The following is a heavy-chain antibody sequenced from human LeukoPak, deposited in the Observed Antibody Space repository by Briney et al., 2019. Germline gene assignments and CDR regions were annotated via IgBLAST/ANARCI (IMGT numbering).Heavy chain of an antibody. V-gene: IGHV4-59*12. J-gene: IGHJ5*02. Sequence: SETLSLTCTVSGGSISSYYWSWIRQPPGKGLEWIGEINHSGSTNYNPSLKSRVTISVDKSKNQFSLKLSSVTAADTAVYYCARGGSSWYRNNWFDPWGQGTLVTVSS. CDR2: INHSGST. CDR3: ARGGSSWYRNNWFDP. D-gene: IGHD6-13*01. CDR1: GGSISSYY.